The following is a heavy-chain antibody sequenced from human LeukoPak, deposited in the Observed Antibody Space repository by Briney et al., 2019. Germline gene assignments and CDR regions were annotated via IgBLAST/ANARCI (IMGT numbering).Heavy chain of an antibody. CDR2: ISSNGGST. D-gene: IGHD3-3*01. J-gene: IGHJ5*02. V-gene: IGHV3-64*01. Sequence: GGSLRLSCAASGFTFSSYAMHWVRQAPGKGLEYVSDISSNGGSTYYANSVKGRFTISRDNSKNTLYLQMGSLRAEDMAVYYCARGTYDFWSGYNWFDPWGQGTLVTVSS. CDR3: ARGTYDFWSGYNWFDP. CDR1: GFTFSSYA.